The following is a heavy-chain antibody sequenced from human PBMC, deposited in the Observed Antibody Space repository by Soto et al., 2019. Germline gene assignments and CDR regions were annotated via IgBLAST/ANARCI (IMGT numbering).Heavy chain of an antibody. D-gene: IGHD6-19*01. Sequence: QLQLQESGSGLVKPSQTLSLTCAVSGGSISSGGYSWSWIRQPPGKGLEWIGYIYHSGSTYYNPSLKSRVTISVDRSKNQFSLKLSSVTAADTAVYYCASRPGYSSGWGFDYWGQGTLVTVSS. CDR2: IYHSGST. V-gene: IGHV4-30-2*01. J-gene: IGHJ4*02. CDR3: ASRPGYSSGWGFDY. CDR1: GGSISSGGYS.